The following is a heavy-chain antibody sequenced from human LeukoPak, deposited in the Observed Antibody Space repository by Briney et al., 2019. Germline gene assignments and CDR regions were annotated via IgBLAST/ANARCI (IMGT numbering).Heavy chain of an antibody. D-gene: IGHD6-25*01. CDR1: GFTFSRYW. Sequence: GGSLRLSCAASGFTFSRYWMSWVRQAPGKGLEWVVNIRQDGSEKHYLDSVKGRITISRDNAKNSIYLQMNSLRVEDTAVYFCARWGSELPDDAFDVWGQGTMVTVSS. J-gene: IGHJ3*01. CDR2: IRQDGSEK. V-gene: IGHV3-7*01. CDR3: ARWGSELPDDAFDV.